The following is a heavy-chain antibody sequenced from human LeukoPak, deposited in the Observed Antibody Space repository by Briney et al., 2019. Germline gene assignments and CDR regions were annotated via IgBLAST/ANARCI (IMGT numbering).Heavy chain of an antibody. J-gene: IGHJ4*02. V-gene: IGHV3-7*01. Sequence: GGSLRLSCAASGFTFSDYWMSWVRQTPEKGLEWVANIKQDGSEKYYVDSVKGRFTISRDNAKNSLFLQMNSLRADDTAVCYCARDKIVGPTTLDHWGQGTLVTVSS. D-gene: IGHD1-26*01. CDR1: GFTFSDYW. CDR3: ARDKIVGPTTLDH. CDR2: IKQDGSEK.